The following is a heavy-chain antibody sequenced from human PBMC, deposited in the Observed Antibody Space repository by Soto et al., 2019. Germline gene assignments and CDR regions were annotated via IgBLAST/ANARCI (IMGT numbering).Heavy chain of an antibody. D-gene: IGHD2-15*01. CDR3: ARGGVCSSGSCPLRGSFDY. J-gene: IGHJ4*02. CDR2: IYSSGGT. CDR1: GLIVSSNY. Sequence: GGSLRLSCAASGLIVSSNYMSWVRQAPGKGLEWVSIIYSSGGTYYADSVKGRFTISRDNSMNTLYLQMNSLRAEDTAVYYCARGGVCSSGSCPLRGSFDYWGQGTLVTVSS. V-gene: IGHV3-53*01.